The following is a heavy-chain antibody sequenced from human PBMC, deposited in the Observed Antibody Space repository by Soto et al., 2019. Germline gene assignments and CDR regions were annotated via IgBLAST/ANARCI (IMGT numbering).Heavy chain of an antibody. CDR1: GGTFSSYA. CDR2: IIPIFGTA. J-gene: IGHJ4*02. CDR3: ARDARHSSGWYLPYFDS. Sequence: QVQLVQSGAEVKKPGSSVKVSCKASGGTFSSYAISWVRQAPGQGLEWMGGIIPIFGTANYAQKFQGRVTITADESTSTAYMELSSLRSEDTAVYYCARDARHSSGWYLPYFDSWGQGTLVTVSS. D-gene: IGHD6-19*01. V-gene: IGHV1-69*01.